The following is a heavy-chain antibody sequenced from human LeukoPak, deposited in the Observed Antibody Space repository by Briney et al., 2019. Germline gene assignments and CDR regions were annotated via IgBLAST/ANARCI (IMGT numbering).Heavy chain of an antibody. Sequence: ASVKVSCKASGYTFTSYGISWVRQAPGQGLEWMGWISAYNGNTNYAQKLQGRVTMTTDTSTSTAYMELSSLRSEDTAVYYCARDVGTAMVSFRWFDPWGQGTLVTVSS. D-gene: IGHD5-18*01. CDR1: GYTFTSYG. V-gene: IGHV1-18*01. CDR2: ISAYNGNT. CDR3: ARDVGTAMVSFRWFDP. J-gene: IGHJ5*02.